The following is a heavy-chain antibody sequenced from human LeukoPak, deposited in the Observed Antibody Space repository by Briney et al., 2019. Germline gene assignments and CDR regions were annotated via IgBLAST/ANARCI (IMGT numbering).Heavy chain of an antibody. V-gene: IGHV4-39*07. J-gene: IGHJ4*02. CDR1: GGSISSSSYY. CDR3: ARDQRDYGSDY. CDR2: IYYSGST. D-gene: IGHD3-10*01. Sequence: SETLSLTCTVSGGSISSSSYYWGWIRQPPGKGLEWIGSIYYSGSTYYNPSLKSRVTISVDTSKNQFSLKLSSVTAADTAVYYCARDQRDYGSDYWGQGTLVTVSS.